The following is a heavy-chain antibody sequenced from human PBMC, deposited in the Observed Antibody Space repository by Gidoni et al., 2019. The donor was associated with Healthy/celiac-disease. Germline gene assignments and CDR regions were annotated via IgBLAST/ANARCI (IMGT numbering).Heavy chain of an antibody. CDR2: INPNTGNP. CDR3: AREGQWLGSYYYYGMDV. D-gene: IGHD6-19*01. V-gene: IGHV7-4-1*02. CDR1: GYTFTSYA. Sequence: QVQLVQSGSELKKPGASVKVSCKSSGYTFTSYAMNWVRQAPGQGLEWMGWINPNTGNPTYAQGFAGRFVFSLDTSVSTAYLQISSLKAEDTAVYYCAREGQWLGSYYYYGMDVWGQGTTVTVSS. J-gene: IGHJ6*02.